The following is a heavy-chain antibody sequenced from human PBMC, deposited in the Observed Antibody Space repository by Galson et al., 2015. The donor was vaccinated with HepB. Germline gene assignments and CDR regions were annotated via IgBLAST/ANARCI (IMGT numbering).Heavy chain of an antibody. V-gene: IGHV3-23*01. Sequence: SLRLSCAASGFTFSSYAMSWVRQAPGKGLEWVSAISGSGGSTYYADSVKGRFTISRDNSKNTLYLQMNSLRAEDTAVYYCRIDREHATIPHPHYYHDNGIDVWGQGTTVTVSS. CDR3: RIDREHATIPHPHYYHDNGIDV. J-gene: IGHJ6*02. CDR2: ISGSGGST. D-gene: IGHD5-24*01. CDR1: GFTFSSYA.